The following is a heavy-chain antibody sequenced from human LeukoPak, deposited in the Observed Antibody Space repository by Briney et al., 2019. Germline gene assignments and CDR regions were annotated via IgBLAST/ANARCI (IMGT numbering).Heavy chain of an antibody. CDR3: ARRVWGGWYYFDY. D-gene: IGHD6-19*01. V-gene: IGHV3-7*01. CDR2: INYDGSEK. CDR1: GFTFSTYW. J-gene: IGHJ4*02. Sequence: GGSLRLSCAASGFTFSTYWMSWVRQAPEKGLEWVATINYDGSEKYYVDSVKGRFTISRDNAKNSLYLQMNSLRAEDTAVYYCARRVWGGWYYFDYWGQGTLVTVSS.